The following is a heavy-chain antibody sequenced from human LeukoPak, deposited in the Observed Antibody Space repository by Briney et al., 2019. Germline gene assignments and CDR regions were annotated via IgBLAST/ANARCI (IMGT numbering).Heavy chain of an antibody. CDR2: IYNGVNT. CDR1: GASVSSASY. CDR3: ARSRAFNSGAFDP. V-gene: IGHV4-61*01. D-gene: IGHD1-26*01. J-gene: IGHJ5*02. Sequence: ASETLSLTCTVSGASVSSASYWTWIRQPPGKGVEWIAHIYNGVNTNYNPSLKSRVTISVDTSKDQFSLRLNSVTAADTAVYYCARSRAFNSGAFDPWGQGSLVTVSS.